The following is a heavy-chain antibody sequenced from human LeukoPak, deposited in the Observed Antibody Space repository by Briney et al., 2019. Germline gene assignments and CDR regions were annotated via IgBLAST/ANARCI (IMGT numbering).Heavy chain of an antibody. D-gene: IGHD6-19*01. J-gene: IGHJ4*01. CDR3: ESPAVAGPRAGGYDY. Sequence: GGSLRLSCAASGFSFSSYWMHWVRQAPGKGLVWVSRISSDGSIINYADSVKGRFTISRDNAKNTMYLQMNSLRVEDTAVYYCESPAVAGPRAGGYDYWGHGTLVTASS. CDR1: GFSFSSYW. CDR2: ISSDGSII. V-gene: IGHV3-74*01.